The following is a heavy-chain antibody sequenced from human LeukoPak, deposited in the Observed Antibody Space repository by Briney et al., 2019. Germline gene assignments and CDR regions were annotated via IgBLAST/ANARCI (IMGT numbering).Heavy chain of an antibody. CDR1: GFTFSSYS. D-gene: IGHD4-17*01. J-gene: IGHJ4*02. V-gene: IGHV3-48*01. Sequence: GGSLRLSCAASGFTFSSYSMNWVRQAPGKGLEWVSYISSSSTIYYADSVKGRFTISRDNAKNSLYLQMNRLRAEDTAVYYCARERDGDYVGYWGEGTLVTVSS. CDR2: ISSSSTI. CDR3: ARERDGDYVGY.